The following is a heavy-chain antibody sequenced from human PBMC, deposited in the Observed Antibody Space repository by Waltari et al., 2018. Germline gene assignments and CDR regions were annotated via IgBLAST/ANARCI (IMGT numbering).Heavy chain of an antibody. CDR1: NGSLNNHY. J-gene: IGHJ5*01. D-gene: IGHD2-2*01. Sequence: QVHLQESGPGLVKPSETLSLTCTCSNGSLNNHYWSWIRQPPGKRMEWIGWINQITGDTNYNPSLESRVIISSDISKNQFSLKLTSVTAADTAIYYCAREGSLYSSTGGWIGPWGQGMLVTVSS. V-gene: IGHV4-59*11. CDR3: AREGSLYSSTGGWIGP. CDR2: INQITGDT.